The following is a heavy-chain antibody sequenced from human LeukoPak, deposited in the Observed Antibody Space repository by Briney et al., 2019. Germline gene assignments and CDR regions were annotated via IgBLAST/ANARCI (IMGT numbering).Heavy chain of an antibody. D-gene: IGHD5-18*01. CDR1: GFTFSSYS. CDR3: ARRDTAMDTIDY. Sequence: GGSLRLSCAASGFTFSSYSMNWVRQAPGKGLEWVSSISSGSYIYYADSVKGRFTISRDNAKNSLYLQMNSLRAEDTAVYYCARRDTAMDTIDYWGQGTLVTVSS. J-gene: IGHJ4*02. V-gene: IGHV3-21*01. CDR2: ISSGSYI.